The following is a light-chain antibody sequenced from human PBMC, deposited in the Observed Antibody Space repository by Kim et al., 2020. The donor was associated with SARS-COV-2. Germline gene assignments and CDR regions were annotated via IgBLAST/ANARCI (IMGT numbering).Light chain of an antibody. CDR3: QAWDSSIAV. V-gene: IGLV3-1*01. J-gene: IGLJ3*02. Sequence: SYELTQPPSVSVSPGQTASITCAGDKLGDKYACWYQQKPGQSPVLVIYQDSKRPSGIPERFSGSNSGNTATLTISGTQAMDEADYYCQAWDSSIAVFGGGPQLTVL. CDR1: KLGDKY. CDR2: QDS.